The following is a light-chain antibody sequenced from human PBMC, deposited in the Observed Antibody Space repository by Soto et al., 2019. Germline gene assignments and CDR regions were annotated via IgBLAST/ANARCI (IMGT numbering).Light chain of an antibody. CDR1: SGHSSYA. V-gene: IGLV4-69*01. CDR2: LNSGGSH. J-gene: IGLJ2*01. Sequence: QLVLTQSPSASASLGASVKLTCTLSSGHSSYAIAWHQQQPEKGPRYLMKLNSGGSHSKGDGIPDRFSGSSSGAERYLTISSLQSEEEADYYCQTWGTGMVFGGGTKLTVL. CDR3: QTWGTGMV.